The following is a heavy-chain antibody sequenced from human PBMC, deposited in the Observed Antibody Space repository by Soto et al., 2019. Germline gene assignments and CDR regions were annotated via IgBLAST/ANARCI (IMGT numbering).Heavy chain of an antibody. CDR1: GFTFSSYA. Sequence: QVQLVESGGGVVQPGRSLRLSCAASGFTFSSYAMHWVRQAPGKGLEWVAVMSYDGSNKYYADSVKGRFTISRDNSKNTLYLQMNSLRAEDTAVYYCARDRSSGPVPPGYYYYGMDVWGQGTTVTVSS. V-gene: IGHV3-30-3*01. CDR2: MSYDGSNK. D-gene: IGHD6-19*01. J-gene: IGHJ6*02. CDR3: ARDRSSGPVPPGYYYYGMDV.